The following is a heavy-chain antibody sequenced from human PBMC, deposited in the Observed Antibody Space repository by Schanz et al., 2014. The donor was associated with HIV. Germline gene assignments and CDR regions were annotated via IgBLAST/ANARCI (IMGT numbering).Heavy chain of an antibody. CDR1: GFTFSSYG. V-gene: IGHV3-33*06. CDR3: AKDGFAEQQLSGNDY. D-gene: IGHD6-13*01. CDR2: TWYDGSNK. J-gene: IGHJ4*02. Sequence: QVQLVESGGGVVQPGRSLRLSCAASGFTFSSYGMHWVRQAPGKGLEWVAVTWYDGSNKYYADSVKGRFTISRDNSKNTLYLQMNSLRTEDTAVYYCAKDGFAEQQLSGNDYWGQGTLVIVSS.